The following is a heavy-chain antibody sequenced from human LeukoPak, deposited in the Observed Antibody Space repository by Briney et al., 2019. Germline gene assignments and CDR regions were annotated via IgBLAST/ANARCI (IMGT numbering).Heavy chain of an antibody. D-gene: IGHD6-19*01. CDR2: IIPIFGTA. CDR1: GGTFSSYA. Sequence: GSSVKVSCKASGGTFSSYAISWVRQAPGQGLEWMGGIIPIFGTANYAQKFQGRVTITTDESTSTAYVELSSLRSEDTAVYYCASSSKGYSSGFYYYYYMDVWGKGTTVTVSS. J-gene: IGHJ6*03. V-gene: IGHV1-69*05. CDR3: ASSSKGYSSGFYYYYYMDV.